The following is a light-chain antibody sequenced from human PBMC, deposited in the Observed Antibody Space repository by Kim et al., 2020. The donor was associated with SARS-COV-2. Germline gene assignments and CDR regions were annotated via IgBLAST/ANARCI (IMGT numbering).Light chain of an antibody. V-gene: IGKV3-15*01. CDR2: GAS. Sequence: EIVMTQSPATLSVSPGEGVTLSCRASQSISTNLGWYQQKPGQAPRLLIYGASTRATGIPARFSGSGSGTEFTLTISSLQSEDFAVYCCKQYNDWPWTFGQGTKVDIK. J-gene: IGKJ1*01. CDR1: QSISTN. CDR3: KQYNDWPWT.